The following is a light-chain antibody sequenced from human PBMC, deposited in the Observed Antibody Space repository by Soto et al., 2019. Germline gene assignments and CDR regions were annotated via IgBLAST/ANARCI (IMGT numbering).Light chain of an antibody. CDR3: QHYHSSPWT. CDR2: KAS. V-gene: IGKV1-5*03. J-gene: IGKJ1*01. Sequence: DIQMTQSPSTLSASVGDRVTITCRASQSINNYLAWYQQKPGKAPKLLIYKASSLESGVPSRFSGSGYGTEFTLTISSLQPDDFATYYCQHYHSSPWTFGQGTKVAIK. CDR1: QSINNY.